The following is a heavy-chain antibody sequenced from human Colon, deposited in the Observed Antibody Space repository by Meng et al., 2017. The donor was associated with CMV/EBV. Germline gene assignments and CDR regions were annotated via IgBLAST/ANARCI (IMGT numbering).Heavy chain of an antibody. CDR3: ARDSPHAWD. Sequence: EVQLVESGGGFVQPGGSLRLSCAASGFPVSSKYMSWVRQAPGKGLEWVSVIYIDDSTYYADSVEGRFTISRDNSRNTVYLQMNSLRAEDTAVYYCARDSPHAWDWGQGTLVTVSS. CDR1: GFPVSSKY. V-gene: IGHV3-53*01. CDR2: IYIDDST. J-gene: IGHJ4*02. D-gene: IGHD3-16*01.